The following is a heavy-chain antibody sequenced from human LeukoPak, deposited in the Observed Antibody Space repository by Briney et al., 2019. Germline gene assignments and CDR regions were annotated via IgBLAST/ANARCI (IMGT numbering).Heavy chain of an antibody. CDR1: GYTFTSYY. CDR3: ARGVYSSSWYRYNWFDP. Sequence: ASVKVSCKASGYTFTSYYIHWVRQAPGQGLEWMGIINPIGGTTDYAQKFQGRVTMTRDTSTSTVYMELSSLRSEDTAVYYCARGVYSSSWYRYNWFDPWGQGTLVTVSS. V-gene: IGHV1-46*01. D-gene: IGHD6-13*01. CDR2: INPIGGTT. J-gene: IGHJ5*02.